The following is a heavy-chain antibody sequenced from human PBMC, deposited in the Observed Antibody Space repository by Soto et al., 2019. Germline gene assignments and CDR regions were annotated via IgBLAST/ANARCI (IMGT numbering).Heavy chain of an antibody. J-gene: IGHJ4*02. CDR2: ISYSGTT. V-gene: IGHV4-30-4*01. CDR3: ARWVVVTAAYDY. Sequence: PSETLSLTCTVSGGSISSGNYYWSWIRQPPGKGLEWIGFISYSGTTHYSASLRSRVSISVDTSKNQFSLDLSSVTAADTAVYYCARWVVVTAAYDYWGQGTLVTVSS. CDR1: GGSISSGNYY. D-gene: IGHD2-21*02.